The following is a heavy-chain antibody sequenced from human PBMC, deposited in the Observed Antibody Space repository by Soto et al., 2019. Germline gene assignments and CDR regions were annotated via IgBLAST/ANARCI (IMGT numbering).Heavy chain of an antibody. CDR3: AKDWRWIQLPDY. CDR1: GFTFSSYG. Sequence: PGESLSLSCAASGFTFSSYGIHWVRQAPGKGLEWVAVISYDGSNKYYADSVKGRFTISRDNSKNTLYLQMNSLRAEDTAVYYCAKDWRWIQLPDYWGQGTLVTVSS. CDR2: ISYDGSNK. V-gene: IGHV3-30*18. J-gene: IGHJ4*02. D-gene: IGHD5-18*01.